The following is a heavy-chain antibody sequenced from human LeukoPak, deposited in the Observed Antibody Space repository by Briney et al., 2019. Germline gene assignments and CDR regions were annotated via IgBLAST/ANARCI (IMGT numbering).Heavy chain of an antibody. CDR2: ISGSGGST. Sequence: GGSLRLSCAASGFTFSTYAMSWVRQAPGKGLEWVSAISGSGGSTYYADSVRGRFTISRDSCKNTLYLQMNSLRAEDTAVYYCAKYYSDSSSYIDYWGQGTLVTVSS. CDR1: GFTFSTYA. D-gene: IGHD3-22*01. J-gene: IGHJ4*02. V-gene: IGHV3-23*01. CDR3: AKYYSDSSSYIDY.